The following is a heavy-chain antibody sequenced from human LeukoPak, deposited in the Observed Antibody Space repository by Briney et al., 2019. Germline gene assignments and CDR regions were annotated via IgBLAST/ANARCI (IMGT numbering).Heavy chain of an antibody. D-gene: IGHD4-17*01. CDR1: GYTFTSYD. Sequence: ASVKVSCKASGYTFTSYDINWVRQATGQGLEWMGWMNPNSGNTGYAQKFQGRVTMTRNTSISTAYMELSSLRSEDTAVYYCASGAPQVVYGDYVYYYYGMDVWGQGTTVTVSS. CDR2: MNPNSGNT. J-gene: IGHJ6*02. CDR3: ASGAPQVVYGDYVYYYYGMDV. V-gene: IGHV1-8*01.